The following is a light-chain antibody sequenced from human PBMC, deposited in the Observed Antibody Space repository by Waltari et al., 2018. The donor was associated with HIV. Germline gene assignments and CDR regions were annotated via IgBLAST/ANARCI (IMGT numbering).Light chain of an antibody. CDR2: WAS. CDR1: QRVLYSSNNYNY. J-gene: IGKJ2*01. CDR3: QQYYSTPNT. V-gene: IGKV4-1*01. Sequence: DIEMTQSPDSLVVSLGERATIDCKSSQRVLYSSNNYNYLGWDQQKPGQPPKLLIYWASTRGSGVPDRFSGSGSGTDFTLTISNLQAEDVAVYYCQQYYSTPNTFGQGTKLEIK.